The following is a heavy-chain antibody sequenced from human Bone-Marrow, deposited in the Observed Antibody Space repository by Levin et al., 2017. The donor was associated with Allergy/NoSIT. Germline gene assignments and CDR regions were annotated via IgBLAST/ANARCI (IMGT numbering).Heavy chain of an antibody. D-gene: IGHD2-2*01. CDR1: GFTFDDYA. CDR2: LSWDSGSI. CDR3: ARGHCSTTSCYPFDY. J-gene: IGHJ4*02. Sequence: SLKISCAASGFTFDDYAMHWVRQAPGKGLEWVSGLSWDSGSIDYADSVKGRFTISRDNSKNSLYLQMNSLRAEDTALYYCARGHCSTTSCYPFDYWGQGTLVTVSS. V-gene: IGHV3-9*01.